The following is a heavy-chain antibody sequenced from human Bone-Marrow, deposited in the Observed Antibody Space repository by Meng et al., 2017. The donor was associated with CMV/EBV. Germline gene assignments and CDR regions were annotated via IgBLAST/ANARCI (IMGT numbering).Heavy chain of an antibody. Sequence: GESLKISCAASGFTFSSYEMNLVRQAPGKGLEWVSYISSSGSTIYYADSVKGRFTISRDNAKNSLYLQMKRLRAEDTAVYYCARDQWEIYLDYWGQGALVTVSS. CDR3: ARDQWEIYLDY. J-gene: IGHJ4*02. CDR1: GFTFSSYE. V-gene: IGHV3-48*03. CDR2: ISSSGSTI. D-gene: IGHD1-26*01.